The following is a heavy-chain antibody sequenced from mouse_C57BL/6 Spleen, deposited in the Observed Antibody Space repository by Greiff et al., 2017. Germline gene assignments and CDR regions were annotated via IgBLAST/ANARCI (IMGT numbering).Heavy chain of an antibody. D-gene: IGHD2-3*01. CDR3: ARMDGYPWFAY. Sequence: QVQLQQPGAELVRPGSSVKLSCKASGYTFTSYWMDWVKQRPGQGLEWIGNIYPSDSETHYNQKFKDKATLTVDKSSSTAYMQLSSLTSEDSAVYYCARMDGYPWFAYWGQGTLVTVSA. J-gene: IGHJ3*01. V-gene: IGHV1-61*01. CDR1: GYTFTSYW. CDR2: IYPSDSET.